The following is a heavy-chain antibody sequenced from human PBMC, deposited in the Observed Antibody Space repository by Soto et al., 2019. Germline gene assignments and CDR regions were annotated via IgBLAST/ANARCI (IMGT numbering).Heavy chain of an antibody. D-gene: IGHD6-25*01. V-gene: IGHV4-59*01. CDR3: AKVASGGHLDY. CDR1: VVSINSYY. CDR2: IYYTGST. Sequence: SEALSVTCTVSVVSINSYYWTWIRQPPGKRLEWIGAIYYTGSTTYNPSLRSRVTFSVDTSKNQFSLSLTSVTAADTALYFCAKVASGGHLDYWGQGTMVTVSS. J-gene: IGHJ4*02.